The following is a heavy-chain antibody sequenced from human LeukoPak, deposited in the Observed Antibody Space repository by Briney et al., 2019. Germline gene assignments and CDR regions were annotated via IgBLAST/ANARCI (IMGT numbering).Heavy chain of an antibody. V-gene: IGHV3-48*01. D-gene: IGHD2-15*01. Sequence: PGGSLRLSCAASGFSFSTYNMNWVRQAPGKGLEWISYITRSSTTILYADSVKGRFTISRDNAKNSLYLQMISLRAEDTAVYYCARECSGGSCYSPDAFDIWGQGTMVTVSS. J-gene: IGHJ3*02. CDR2: ITRSSTTI. CDR3: ARECSGGSCYSPDAFDI. CDR1: GFSFSTYN.